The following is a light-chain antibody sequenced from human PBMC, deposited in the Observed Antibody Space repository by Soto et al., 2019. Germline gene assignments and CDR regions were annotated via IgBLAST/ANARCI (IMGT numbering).Light chain of an antibody. CDR3: QQYENLPT. J-gene: IGKJ5*01. CDR2: WAS. Sequence: DIVMTQSPDSLAVSLGERTTINCRSSQSVLHRSKRKNYLAWYQQKAGQPPKLLISWASTRESGVPSRFRGSGSGTDFTFTISRLQPEDIATYYCQQYENLPTFGQGTQLEIK. V-gene: IGKV4-1*01. CDR1: QSVLHRSKRKNY.